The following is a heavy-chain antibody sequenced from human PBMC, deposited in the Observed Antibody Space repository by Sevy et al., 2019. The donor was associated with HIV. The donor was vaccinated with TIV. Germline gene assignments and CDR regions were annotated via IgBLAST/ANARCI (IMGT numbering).Heavy chain of an antibody. Sequence: ASVKVSCKASGGTFSSYASSWVRQAPGQGLEWMGGIIPIFGTANYAQKFQGRVTITADESTSTAYMELSSLRSEDTAVYYCARGVRGAIGDYWGQGTLVTVSS. V-gene: IGHV1-69*13. CDR3: ARGVRGAIGDY. CDR1: GGTFSSYA. D-gene: IGHD3-10*01. CDR2: IIPIFGTA. J-gene: IGHJ4*02.